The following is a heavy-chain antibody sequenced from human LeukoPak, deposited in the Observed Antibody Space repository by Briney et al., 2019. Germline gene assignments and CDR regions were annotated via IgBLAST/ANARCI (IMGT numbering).Heavy chain of an antibody. D-gene: IGHD4-23*01. CDR3: ARDLYGGNSPYYYYYYMDV. V-gene: IGHV4-39*07. Sequence: SETLSLTCTVSGGSISSSSYYWGWIRQPPGKGLEWIGSIYYSGSTYYNPSLKSRVTISVDTSKNQFSLKLSSVTAADTAVYYCARDLYGGNSPYYYYYYMDVWGKGTTVTISS. J-gene: IGHJ6*03. CDR1: GGSISSSSYY. CDR2: IYYSGST.